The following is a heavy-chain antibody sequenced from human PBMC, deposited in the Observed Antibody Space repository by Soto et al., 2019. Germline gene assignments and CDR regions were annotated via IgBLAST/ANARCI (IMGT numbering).Heavy chain of an antibody. D-gene: IGHD5-12*01. CDR3: ARGGNSGYAY. J-gene: IGHJ4*02. Sequence: QVQLQQWGAGLLKPSETLSLTCAVYGGSFSGYYWSWIRQPPGKGLEWIGEINHSGSTNYNPSLKRRVTISVDTSKNQFSLKLSSVTAADTAVYYCARGGNSGYAYWGQGTLVTVSS. CDR1: GGSFSGYY. V-gene: IGHV4-34*01. CDR2: INHSGST.